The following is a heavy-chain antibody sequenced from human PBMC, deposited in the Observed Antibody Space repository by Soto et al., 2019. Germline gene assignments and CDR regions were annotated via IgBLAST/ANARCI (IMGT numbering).Heavy chain of an antibody. CDR2: MNPNSGNT. CDR3: ARGRYYDYDYYYMDV. Sequence: ASVKVSCKASGYTFTSYDINWVRQATGQGLEWMGWMNPNSGNTGYAQKFQGRVTMTRNTSISTAYMELSSLRSEDTAVYYCARGRYYDYDYYYMDVWGKGTTVTVSS. D-gene: IGHD3-3*01. V-gene: IGHV1-8*01. J-gene: IGHJ6*03. CDR1: GYTFTSYD.